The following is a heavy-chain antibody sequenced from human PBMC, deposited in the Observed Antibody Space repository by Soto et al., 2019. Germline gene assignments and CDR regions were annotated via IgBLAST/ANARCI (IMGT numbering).Heavy chain of an antibody. D-gene: IGHD5-18*01. V-gene: IGHV3-23*01. CDR2: ISGSGGST. Sequence: GGSLRLSCAASGFTFSSYAMSWVRQAPGKGLEWVSAISGSGGSTYYADSVKGRFTIPRDNSKKTLYLQMNSLRAEDPAVYSCAKSGGYGIGVYYFYGMDVWGQGTTVTVSS. CDR3: AKSGGYGIGVYYFYGMDV. CDR1: GFTFSSYA. J-gene: IGHJ6*02.